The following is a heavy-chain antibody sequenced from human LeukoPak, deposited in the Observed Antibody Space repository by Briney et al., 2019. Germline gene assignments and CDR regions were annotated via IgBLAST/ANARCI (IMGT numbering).Heavy chain of an antibody. J-gene: IGHJ5*02. Sequence: SETLSLTCTVSGGTISNYYWSRIRQPAGKGLEWIGRMYMSGATNFNPSLKSRVTMSVDKSKNQFFLKLTSVTAADTAVYYCARDRAGYLNWFDPWGQGTLVTVSS. CDR3: ARDRAGYLNWFDP. D-gene: IGHD2-15*01. V-gene: IGHV4-4*07. CDR1: GGTISNYY. CDR2: MYMSGAT.